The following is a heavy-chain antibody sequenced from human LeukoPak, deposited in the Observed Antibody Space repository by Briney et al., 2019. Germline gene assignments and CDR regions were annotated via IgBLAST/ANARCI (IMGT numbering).Heavy chain of an antibody. D-gene: IGHD3-3*01. Sequence: PSETLSLTCTVSGYSISSGYYWGWIRQPPGKGLEWIGSIYYSGSTYYNPSLKSRVTISVDTSKNQFSLKLSSVTAADTAVYYCARETKLVRFLEWSYYFDYWGQGTLVTVSS. CDR3: ARETKLVRFLEWSYYFDY. CDR2: IYYSGST. V-gene: IGHV4-38-2*02. CDR1: GYSISSGYY. J-gene: IGHJ4*02.